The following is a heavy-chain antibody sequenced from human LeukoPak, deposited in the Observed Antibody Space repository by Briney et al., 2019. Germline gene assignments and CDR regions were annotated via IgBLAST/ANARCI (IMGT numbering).Heavy chain of an antibody. CDR3: ARGPRYCSGGSCYRYGMGV. CDR2: FSSSGSTI. D-gene: IGHD2-15*01. CDR1: GFTFSDYY. V-gene: IGHV3-11*01. Sequence: GGSLRLSCAASGFTFSDYYMSWIRQAPGKGLEWVSYFSSSGSTIYYADSVKGRFTFSRDNAKNSLYLQMNSLRAEDTAVYYCARGPRYCSGGSCYRYGMGVWGQGTTVTVSS. J-gene: IGHJ6*02.